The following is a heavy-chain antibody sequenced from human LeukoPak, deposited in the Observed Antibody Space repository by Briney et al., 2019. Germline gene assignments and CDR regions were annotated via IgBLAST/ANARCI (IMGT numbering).Heavy chain of an antibody. Sequence: QPGGSLRLSCAASGFTFSSFGMSWVRQAPGKGLEWVSAISSTGGAAYYADSVKGRFTISRDNAKNSLYLQMNSLRAEDTAVYYCASPNWNPNFPREEDYWGQGTLVTVSS. J-gene: IGHJ4*02. V-gene: IGHV3-23*01. D-gene: IGHD1-1*01. CDR2: ISSTGGAA. CDR1: GFTFSSFG. CDR3: ASPNWNPNFPREEDY.